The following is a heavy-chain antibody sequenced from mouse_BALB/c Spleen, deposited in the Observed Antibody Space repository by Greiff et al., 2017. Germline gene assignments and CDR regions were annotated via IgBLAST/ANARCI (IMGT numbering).Heavy chain of an antibody. J-gene: IGHJ4*01. CDR3: ARWYVYAMDY. D-gene: IGHD1-1*02. CDR2: ISYSGST. CDR1: GYSITSDYA. Sequence: DVKLQESGPGLVKPSQSLSLTCTVTGYSITSDYAWNWIRQFPGNKLEWMGYISYSGSTSYNPSLKSRISITRDTSKNQFFLQLNSVTTEDTATYYCARWYVYAMDYWGQGTSVTVSS. V-gene: IGHV3-2*02.